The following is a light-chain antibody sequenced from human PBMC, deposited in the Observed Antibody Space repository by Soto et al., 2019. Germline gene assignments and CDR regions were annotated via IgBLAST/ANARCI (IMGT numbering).Light chain of an antibody. CDR2: DAS. V-gene: IGKV4-1*01. CDR3: HPYNSWPPGT. J-gene: IGKJ2*01. Sequence: DLVLTQSPDSLAVSLGERATINCRTSQSVLYSSNNKNYLAWYQQKPGQAPRLLISDASTRATGIPARFSGSGSGTEFTLTISSLQSEDFALYYCHPYNSWPPGTFGQGTKVDI. CDR1: QSVLYSSNNKNY.